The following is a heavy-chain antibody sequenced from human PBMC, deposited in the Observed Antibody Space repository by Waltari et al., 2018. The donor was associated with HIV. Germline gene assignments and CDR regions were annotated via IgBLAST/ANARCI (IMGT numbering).Heavy chain of an antibody. D-gene: IGHD3-3*01. Sequence: QVQLVQSGAEVKKPGASVQVSCKASGYTFTSHGISWVRQAPGQGLEWMGWISAYNGHTNYAQKLQGRVTMTTDTSTSTAYMDLRSLRSDDTAFYYCARALWSGYYTPYYFDYWGQGTLVTVSS. J-gene: IGHJ4*02. CDR1: GYTFTSHG. V-gene: IGHV1-18*01. CDR2: ISAYNGHT. CDR3: ARALWSGYYTPYYFDY.